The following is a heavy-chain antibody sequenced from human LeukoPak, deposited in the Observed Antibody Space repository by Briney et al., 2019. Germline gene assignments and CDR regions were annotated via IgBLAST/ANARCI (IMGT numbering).Heavy chain of an antibody. V-gene: IGHV1-69*04. CDR3: ARGGGLSAAGYYYYYYGMDV. CDR1: GGTFSSYA. D-gene: IGHD6-13*01. J-gene: IGHJ6*02. CDR2: IIPILGIA. Sequence: SVKVSCKASGGTFSSYAISWVRKAPGQGLEWMGRIIPILGIANYAQKFQGRVTITADKSTSTAYMELSSLRSEDTAVYYCARGGGLSAAGYYYYYYGMDVWGQGTTVTVSS.